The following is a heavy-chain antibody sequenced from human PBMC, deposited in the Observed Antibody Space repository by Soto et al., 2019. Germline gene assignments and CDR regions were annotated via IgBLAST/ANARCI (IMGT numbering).Heavy chain of an antibody. D-gene: IGHD3-10*01. CDR3: AIWFGELLDDAFDI. J-gene: IGHJ3*02. V-gene: IGHV3-21*01. CDR2: ISSSSSYI. Sequence: GGSLRLSCAASGFTFSSYAMSWVRQAPGKGLEWVSSISSSSSYIYYADSVKGRFTISRDNAKNSLYLQMNSLRAEDTAVYYCAIWFGELLDDAFDICGQGTMVTVS. CDR1: GFTFSSYA.